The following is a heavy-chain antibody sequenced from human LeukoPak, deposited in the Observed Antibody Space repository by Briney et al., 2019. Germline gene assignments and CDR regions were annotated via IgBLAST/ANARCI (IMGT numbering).Heavy chain of an antibody. D-gene: IGHD2-2*01. CDR1: GGSISSSSYY. Sequence: SETLSLTCTVSGGSISSSSYYWGWIRQPPGKGLEWIGSIYYSGSTYYNPSLKSRVTISVDTSKNQFSLKLSSVTAADTAVYYCARHLGYCSSTSCYLWFDPWGQGTLVTVSS. CDR2: IYYSGST. CDR3: ARHLGYCSSTSCYLWFDP. J-gene: IGHJ5*02. V-gene: IGHV4-39*01.